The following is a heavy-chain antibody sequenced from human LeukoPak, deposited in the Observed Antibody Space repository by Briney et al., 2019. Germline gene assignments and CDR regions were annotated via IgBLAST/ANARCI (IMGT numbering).Heavy chain of an antibody. J-gene: IGHJ4*02. V-gene: IGHV1-69*13. CDR2: IIPIFGTA. D-gene: IGHD2-21*02. CDR3: AREEIGGDSIGHYYFDY. CDR1: GGTFSSYA. Sequence: VASVKVSCKASGGTFSSYAISWVRQAPGQGLEWMGGIIPIFGTANYAQKFQGRVTITADESTSTAYMELSSLRSEDTAVYYCAREEIGGDSIGHYYFDYWGQGTLVTVSS.